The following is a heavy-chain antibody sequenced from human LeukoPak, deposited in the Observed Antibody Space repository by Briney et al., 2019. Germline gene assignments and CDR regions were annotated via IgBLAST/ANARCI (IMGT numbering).Heavy chain of an antibody. CDR1: GFTFSSYG. CDR2: ISYDSENT. V-gene: IGHV3-30*18. CDR3: AKGPNSSPLDGLGV. D-gene: IGHD6-13*01. J-gene: IGHJ3*01. Sequence: PGGSLRLSCAASGFTFSSYGMQWVRQAPGKGLEWVAYISYDSENTYYVESVRGRFTISRDNSKNTQYLQMNSLRLEDTAVYYCAKGPNSSPLDGLGVWGQGAMVIVSS.